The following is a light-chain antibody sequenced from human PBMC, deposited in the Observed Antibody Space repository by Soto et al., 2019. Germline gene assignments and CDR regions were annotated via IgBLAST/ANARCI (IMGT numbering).Light chain of an antibody. J-gene: IGKJ4*01. V-gene: IGKV2-30*01. Sequence: DVVMTQSPLSLPVTLGQPASISCRSSQSLVYSDGNTYLNWFQQRPGQSPRRLIYKVSNRDSGVPDRFSGIGSGTDFTLKISRVEAEDVGVYYCMQGTHWPLTFCGGTKVEIK. CDR1: QSLVYSDGNTY. CDR3: MQGTHWPLT. CDR2: KVS.